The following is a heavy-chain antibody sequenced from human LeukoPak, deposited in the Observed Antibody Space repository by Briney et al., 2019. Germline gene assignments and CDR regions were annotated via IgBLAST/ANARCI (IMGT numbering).Heavy chain of an antibody. CDR1: GFTFSSYA. J-gene: IGHJ4*02. D-gene: IGHD3-9*01. CDR3: AKDHYDILTGWGLFDY. V-gene: IGHV3-23*01. Sequence: QTGGSLRLSCAASGFTFSSYAMSWVRQAPGKGLEWVSAISGSGGSTYYADSVKGRFTISRDNSKNTLYLQMNSLRAEDTAVYYCAKDHYDILTGWGLFDYWGQGTLVTVSS. CDR2: ISGSGGST.